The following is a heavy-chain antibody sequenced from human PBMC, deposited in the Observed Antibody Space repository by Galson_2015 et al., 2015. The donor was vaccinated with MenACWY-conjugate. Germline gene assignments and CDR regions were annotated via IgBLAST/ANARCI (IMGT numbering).Heavy chain of an antibody. CDR1: GFTFSSYG. D-gene: IGHD1/OR15-1a*01. J-gene: IGHJ4*02. CDR2: ISYDGSNK. Sequence: SLRLSCAASGFTFSSYGMHWVRQAPGKGLEWVAVISYDGSNKYYADSVKGRFTISRDNSKNTLYLQMNSLRAEDTAVYYCAKGQLVHLIMDVWGQGTLVTVSS. V-gene: IGHV3-30*18. CDR3: AKGQLVHLIMDV.